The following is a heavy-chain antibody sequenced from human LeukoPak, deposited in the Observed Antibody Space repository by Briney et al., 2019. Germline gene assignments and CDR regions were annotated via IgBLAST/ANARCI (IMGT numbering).Heavy chain of an antibody. D-gene: IGHD6-13*01. J-gene: IGHJ5*02. CDR3: ATRVIAAAGNRANWFDP. CDR1: GGTFSSYA. Sequence: ASVKVSCKASGGTFSSYAISRVRQAPGQGLEWMGGIIPIFGTANYAQKFQGRVTITADKSTSTAYMELSSLRSEDTAVYYCATRVIAAAGNRANWFDPWGQGTLVTVSS. CDR2: IIPIFGTA. V-gene: IGHV1-69*06.